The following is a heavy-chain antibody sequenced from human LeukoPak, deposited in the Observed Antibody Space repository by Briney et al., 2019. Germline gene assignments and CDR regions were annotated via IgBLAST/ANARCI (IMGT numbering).Heavy chain of an antibody. V-gene: IGHV4-4*07. D-gene: IGHD2-2*01. J-gene: IGHJ5*02. Sequence: SETLSLTCTVSGGSISSYYWSWIRQPAGKGLEWIGRIYTSGSTNYNPSLKSRVTMSVDTSKNQFSLKLSSVTAADTAVYYCARMLGYCSSTSCYPGKNSFDPWGQGTLVTVSS. CDR2: IYTSGST. CDR3: ARMLGYCSSTSCYPGKNSFDP. CDR1: GGSISSYY.